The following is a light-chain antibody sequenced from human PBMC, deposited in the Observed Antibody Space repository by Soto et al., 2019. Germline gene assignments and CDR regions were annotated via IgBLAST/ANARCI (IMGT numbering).Light chain of an antibody. Sequence: IVLTQSPDTLSLSPGERATLSCRASQSVSSSYLAWYQQKPGQAPRLLIYGASSRATGIPDRFSGSGSGTDFTLTISRLEPEDFAVYYCQQYGSSPPWTFGQGTKV. CDR1: QSVSSSY. J-gene: IGKJ1*01. CDR3: QQYGSSPPWT. CDR2: GAS. V-gene: IGKV3-20*01.